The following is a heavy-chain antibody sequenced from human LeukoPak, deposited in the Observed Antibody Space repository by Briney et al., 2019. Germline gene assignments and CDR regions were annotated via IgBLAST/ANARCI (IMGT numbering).Heavy chain of an antibody. V-gene: IGHV1-24*01. CDR1: GYTLTELS. J-gene: IGHJ5*02. D-gene: IGHD6-19*01. CDR2: FDPEDGET. Sequence: ASVKVSCKASGYTLTELSMHWVRQAPGKGLEWMGGFDPEDGETIYAQKFQGRVTMTEDTSTDTAYMELSSLRSEDTAVYYCATGLSKVAAGWFDPWGQGTLVTVSS. CDR3: ATGLSKVAAGWFDP.